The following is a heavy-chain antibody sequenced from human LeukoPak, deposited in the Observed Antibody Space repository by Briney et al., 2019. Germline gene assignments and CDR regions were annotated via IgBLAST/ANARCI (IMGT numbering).Heavy chain of an antibody. V-gene: IGHV4-61*02. Sequence: PSETLSLTCTVSGGSISSGNYYWSWIRQPAGKGLEWIGRIYTSGSTNYNPSLKSRVTISVHTSKNQFSLNLSSVTAADTAVYYCARWYYYYMDVWGKGTTVTISS. CDR2: IYTSGST. CDR3: ARWYYYYMDV. CDR1: GGSISSGNYY. J-gene: IGHJ6*03.